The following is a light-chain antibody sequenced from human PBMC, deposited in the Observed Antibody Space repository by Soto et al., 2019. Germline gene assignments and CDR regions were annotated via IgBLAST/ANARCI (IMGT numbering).Light chain of an antibody. CDR1: QTIKSY. V-gene: IGKV1-39*01. J-gene: IGKJ2*01. CDR2: GAS. CDR3: RQCYSTPYT. Sequence: DIQMTQSPFSLSASVGDRVTISCRASQTIKSYLSWYQHKPGKAPQLLISGASSLQGGVPSRFSGSASGPEVTLTISILQHEDIATYYCRQCYSTPYTFGQGTKLDLK.